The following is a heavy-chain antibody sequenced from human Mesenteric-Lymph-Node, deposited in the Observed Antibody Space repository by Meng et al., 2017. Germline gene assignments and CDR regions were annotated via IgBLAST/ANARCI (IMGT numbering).Heavy chain of an antibody. V-gene: IGHV3-21*04. CDR3: AKGGLAVAPRGMDV. Sequence: GESLKISCAASGFTFSSYSMNWVRQAPGKGLEWVSSISSSSSYIYYADSVKGRFTISRDNSMNTLYLQMNSLRAEDTAVYHCAKGGLAVAPRGMDVWGQGTTVTVSS. CDR2: ISSSSSYI. CDR1: GFTFSSYS. J-gene: IGHJ6*02. D-gene: IGHD6-19*01.